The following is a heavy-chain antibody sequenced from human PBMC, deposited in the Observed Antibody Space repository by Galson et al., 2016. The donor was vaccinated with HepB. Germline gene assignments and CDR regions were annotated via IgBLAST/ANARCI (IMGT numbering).Heavy chain of an antibody. Sequence: SLRLSCAGTGFTFSTYAMSWVRQAPGKGLEWVAVIWNDGKNKQYADSVKGRFTISRDSSTLYLQMNSLRAEDTAVYYCARDRLASGNHLDYWGQGTLVTVSS. D-gene: IGHD4-23*01. CDR3: ARDRLASGNHLDY. CDR1: GFTFSTYA. V-gene: IGHV3-33*08. CDR2: IWNDGKNK. J-gene: IGHJ4*02.